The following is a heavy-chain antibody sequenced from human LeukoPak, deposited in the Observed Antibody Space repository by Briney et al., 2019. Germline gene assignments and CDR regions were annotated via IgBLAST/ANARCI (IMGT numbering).Heavy chain of an antibody. CDR1: GGSISSGDYY. CDR2: IYYSGST. J-gene: IGHJ3*02. D-gene: IGHD4-23*01. Sequence: PSETLSLTCTVSGGSISSGDYYWSWIRQPPGKGLEWIGYIYYSGSTYYNPSLKSRVTISVDTSKNQFPLKLSSVTAADTAVYYCAREAYGGNVAFDIWGQGTMVTVSS. CDR3: AREAYGGNVAFDI. V-gene: IGHV4-30-4*01.